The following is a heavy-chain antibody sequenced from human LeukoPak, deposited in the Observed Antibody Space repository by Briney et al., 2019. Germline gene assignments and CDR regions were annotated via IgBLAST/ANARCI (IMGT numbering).Heavy chain of an antibody. D-gene: IGHD6-6*01. CDR3: ARASSARGAFDI. V-gene: IGHV1-46*01. J-gene: IGHJ3*02. CDR1: GYTFTSYY. Sequence: ASVKVSCKASGYTFTSYYMHWVRQAPGQGLEWMGIINPSGGSTSYAQKFQGRVTMTRDTSTGTVYMELSSLRSEDTAVYYCARASSARGAFDIWGQGTMVTVSS. CDR2: INPSGGST.